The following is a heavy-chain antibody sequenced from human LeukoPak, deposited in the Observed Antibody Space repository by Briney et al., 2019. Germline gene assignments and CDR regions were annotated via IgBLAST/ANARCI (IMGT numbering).Heavy chain of an antibody. CDR3: AKESYGDLYFDY. D-gene: IGHD4-17*01. J-gene: IGHJ4*02. CDR2: LSYDGSNK. V-gene: IGHV3-30*18. Sequence: GGSLRLSCAASGFTFSSYGMHWVRQAPGKGLEWVAVLSYDGSNKYYADSVKGRFTISRDNSKNTLYLQMNSLRAEDTAVYYCAKESYGDLYFDYWGQGTLVTVSS. CDR1: GFTFSSYG.